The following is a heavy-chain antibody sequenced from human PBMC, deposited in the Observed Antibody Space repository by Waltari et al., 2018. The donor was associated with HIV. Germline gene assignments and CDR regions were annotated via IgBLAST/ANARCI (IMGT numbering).Heavy chain of an antibody. Sequence: EVQLGEVGGGVVQPGGSLRLSCAASGFTFDDYAMHWVRQAPGKGLEWVSLISWDGCTTYYADSVKGRFTISRDSSKNSLYLQMNSLRVEDSALYHCAKDSHGSGYHGMDVWGQGTTVTVSS. CDR3: AKDSHGSGYHGMDV. CDR2: ISWDGCTT. CDR1: GFTFDDYA. D-gene: IGHD3-10*01. V-gene: IGHV3-43D*04. J-gene: IGHJ6*02.